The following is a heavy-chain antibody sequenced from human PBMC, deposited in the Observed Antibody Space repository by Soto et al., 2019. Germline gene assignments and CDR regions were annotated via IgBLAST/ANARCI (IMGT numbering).Heavy chain of an antibody. CDR2: IIYSGDF. D-gene: IGHD6-19*01. J-gene: IGHJ4*02. V-gene: IGHV4-39*01. Sequence: QLQLQLSGPGLVKPSETLSLTCNVSGASISSYNYWGWFRQPPGKGLEWIGSIIYSGDFMYNPSLQGRRNLFVTSSKNHSSLKLSSVPAVDTAVYYCVRHAQWVIRAYWGQGSLVTVST. CDR1: GASISSYNY. CDR3: VRHAQWVIRAY.